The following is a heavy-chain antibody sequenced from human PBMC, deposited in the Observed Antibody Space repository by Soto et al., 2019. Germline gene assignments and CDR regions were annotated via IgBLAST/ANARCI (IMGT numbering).Heavy chain of an antibody. CDR3: AKATRGGAATLIRDY. D-gene: IGHD6-13*01. CDR1: GFTFSIYA. V-gene: IGHV3-23*01. J-gene: IGHJ4*02. CDR2: ISGSGGST. Sequence: ESGGGLVQPGGSLRLSCAAAGFTFSIYAMSWVRQAPGKGLEWVSAISGSGGSTYYADSVKGRFTISRDNSKNTLYLQMNSLTADDTAVYYCAKATRGGAATLIRDYWGQGTLVSVSS.